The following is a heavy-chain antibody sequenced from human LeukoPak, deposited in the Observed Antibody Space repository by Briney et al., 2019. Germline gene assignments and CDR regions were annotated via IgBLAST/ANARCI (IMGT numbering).Heavy chain of an antibody. J-gene: IGHJ4*02. CDR2: INPIFGTA. CDR1: GGTFSSYA. Sequence: GASVKVSCKASGGTFSSYAISWVRQAPGQGLEWMGGINPIFGTANYAQKFQGRVTITADESTSTAYMELSSLRSEDTAVYYCFDSSGYYYDYWGQGTLVTVSS. D-gene: IGHD3-22*01. CDR3: FDSSGYYYDY. V-gene: IGHV1-69*13.